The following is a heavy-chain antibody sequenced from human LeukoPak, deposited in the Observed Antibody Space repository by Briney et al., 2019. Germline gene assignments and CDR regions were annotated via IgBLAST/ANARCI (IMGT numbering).Heavy chain of an antibody. CDR2: ISSSSSYI. CDR1: GFTFSSYW. D-gene: IGHD6-6*01. J-gene: IGHJ4*02. V-gene: IGHV3-21*01. Sequence: PGGSLRLSCAASGFTFSSYWMSWVRQAPGKGLEWVSSISSSSSYIYYADSVKGRFTISRDNAKNSLYLQMNSLRAEDTAVYYCARVSSSSSDYWGQGTLVTVSS. CDR3: ARVSSSSSDY.